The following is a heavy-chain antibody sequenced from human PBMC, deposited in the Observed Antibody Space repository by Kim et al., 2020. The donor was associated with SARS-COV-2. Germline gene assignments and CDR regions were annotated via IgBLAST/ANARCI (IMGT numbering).Heavy chain of an antibody. V-gene: IGHV3-33*01. D-gene: IGHD5-18*01. J-gene: IGHJ4*02. Sequence: GGSLRLSCAASGFTFSSYGMHWVRQAPGKGLEWVAVIWYDGSNKYYADSVKGRFTISRDNSKNTLYLQMNSLRAEDTAVYYCARDRSEKLRGYSYGYAFDYWGQGTLVTVSS. CDR3: ARDRSEKLRGYSYGYAFDY. CDR1: GFTFSSYG. CDR2: IWYDGSNK.